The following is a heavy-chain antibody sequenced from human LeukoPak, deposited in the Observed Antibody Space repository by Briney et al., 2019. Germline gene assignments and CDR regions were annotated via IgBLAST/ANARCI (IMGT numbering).Heavy chain of an antibody. CDR1: GFTFGDYY. V-gene: IGHV3-11*04. CDR2: ISSSGSSI. CDR3: ARVCSNTSCWGAFDI. D-gene: IGHD2-2*01. J-gene: IGHJ3*02. Sequence: PGGSLSLSCAASGFTFGDYYMNWIRQAPGKGLEWVSYISSSGSSIYYADSVKGRFTSSRDNAKNSLYLQMNSLRAEDTAVYYCARVCSNTSCWGAFDIWGQGTMVTVSS.